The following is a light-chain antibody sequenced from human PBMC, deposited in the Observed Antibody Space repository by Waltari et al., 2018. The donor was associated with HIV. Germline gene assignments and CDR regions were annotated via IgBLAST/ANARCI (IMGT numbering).Light chain of an antibody. CDR1: SSNIEFNY. Sequence: QSVLTQPPSASGTPGQRATISCSGSSSNIEFNYVYWYQQVPGTAPKLLIYKNDQWPSGVPDRFSASKSGTSASLVISGRRSEDEADYYCAAWDDRLSGRVFGTGTRVTVL. V-gene: IGLV1-47*01. CDR2: KND. CDR3: AAWDDRLSGRV. J-gene: IGLJ1*01.